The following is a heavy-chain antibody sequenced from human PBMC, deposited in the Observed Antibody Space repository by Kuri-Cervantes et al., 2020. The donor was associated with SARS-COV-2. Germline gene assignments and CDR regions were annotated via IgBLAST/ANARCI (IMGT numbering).Heavy chain of an antibody. D-gene: IGHD1-1*01. CDR3: VRDGDHWNFDY. J-gene: IGHJ4*02. CDR1: GFTFSSYA. V-gene: IGHV3-23*01. CDR2: ISGSGGST. Sequence: GGSLRLSCAASGFTFSSYAMSWVRQAPGKGLEWVSAISGSGGSTYYADSVKGRFTISRDNSKNTLYLQMNSLRAEDTAVYYCVRDGDHWNFDYWGQGTLVTVSS.